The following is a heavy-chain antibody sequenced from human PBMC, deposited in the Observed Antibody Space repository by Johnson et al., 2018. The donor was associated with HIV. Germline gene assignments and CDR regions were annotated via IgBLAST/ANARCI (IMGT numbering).Heavy chain of an antibody. CDR2: IYSGGTT. D-gene: IGHD3-3*01. CDR1: PFTFNSNA. V-gene: IGHV3-66*01. J-gene: IGHJ3*01. CDR3: TRDPFPRFFAFDL. Sequence: VQLVESGGGLVQPGGSLRLSCGASPFTFNSNATSWVRQAPVKGLDWVSLIYSGGTTYYTDSVKGRFTLSRDNSKNTLYLQMNTLRAEDTAAYYCTRDPFPRFFAFDLWGPGTMVTVSS.